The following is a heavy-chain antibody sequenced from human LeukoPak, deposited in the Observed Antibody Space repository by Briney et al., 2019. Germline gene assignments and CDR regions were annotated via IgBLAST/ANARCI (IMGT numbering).Heavy chain of an antibody. J-gene: IGHJ3*02. D-gene: IGHD7-27*01. Sequence: GGWRRNNTRKGLEWIGSIYHSGSTYYNPSLKSRVTISVDTSKNQFSLKLSSVTAADTAVYYCARDWGNAFDIWVQGTMATVSS. V-gene: IGHV4-38-2*02. CDR3: ARDWGNAFDI. CDR2: IYHSGST.